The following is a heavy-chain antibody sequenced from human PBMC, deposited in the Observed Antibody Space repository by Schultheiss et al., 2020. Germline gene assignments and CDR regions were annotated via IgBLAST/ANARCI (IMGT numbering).Heavy chain of an antibody. CDR2: IYTSGSS. CDR1: GGSISSGSYY. V-gene: IGHV4-61*02. D-gene: IGHD1-26*01. Sequence: SETLSLTCTVSGGSISSGSYYWSWIRQPAGKGLEWIGRIYTSGSSNYNPSLKSRLTMSVDTSRNQFSLRLSSVTAADAAVYYCARGGSWFLTTFDSWGQGTLVTVSS. CDR3: ARGGSWFLTTFDS. J-gene: IGHJ4*02.